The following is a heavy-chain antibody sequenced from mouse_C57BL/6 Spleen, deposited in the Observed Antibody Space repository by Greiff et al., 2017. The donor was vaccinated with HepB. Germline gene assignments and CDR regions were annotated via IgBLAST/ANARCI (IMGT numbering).Heavy chain of an antibody. CDR2: IDPETGGT. Sequence: QVQLQQSGAELVRPGASVTLSCKASGYTFTDYEMHWVKQTPVHGLEWIGAIDPETGGTAYNQKFKGKAILTADKSSSTAYMELRSLTSEDSAVDYRARTPGAIGCWGEGTPLTDSS. J-gene: IGHJ2*01. D-gene: IGHD3-1*01. CDR1: GYTFTDYE. V-gene: IGHV1-15*01. CDR3: ARTPGAIGC.